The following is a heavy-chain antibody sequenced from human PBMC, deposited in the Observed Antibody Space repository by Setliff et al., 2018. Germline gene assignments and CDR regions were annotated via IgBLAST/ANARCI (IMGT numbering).Heavy chain of an antibody. V-gene: IGHV4-61*09. J-gene: IGHJ6*03. CDR2: IYSSGST. D-gene: IGHD6-6*01. Sequence: SETLSLTCTVSGGSISSGSYYWSWIRQPAGKGLEWIGHIYSSGSTNYNPSLKSRVTISVDRSKNQFSLKLSSVIPADTAVYYCARDLYSSSSGGFYYYYYYMDVWGKGTTVTVSS. CDR1: GGSISSGSYY. CDR3: ARDLYSSSSGGFYYYYYYMDV.